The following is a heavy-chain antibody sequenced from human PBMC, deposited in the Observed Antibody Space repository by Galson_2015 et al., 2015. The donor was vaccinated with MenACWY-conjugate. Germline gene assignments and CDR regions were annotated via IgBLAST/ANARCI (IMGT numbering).Heavy chain of an antibody. Sequence: WIGYVWYRQSPIYNPSLRGRVTISVDTSRNQFSLRLISVTAADTAVYYCARLPTWGSSFGYFDYWGQGILVAVSS. D-gene: IGHD7-27*01. CDR3: ARLPTWGSSFGYFDY. CDR2: VWYRQSP. V-gene: IGHV4-59*08. J-gene: IGHJ4*02.